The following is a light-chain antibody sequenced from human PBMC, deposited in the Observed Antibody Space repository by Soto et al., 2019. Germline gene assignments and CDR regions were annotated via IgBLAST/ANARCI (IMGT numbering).Light chain of an antibody. J-gene: IGKJ5*01. CDR1: QDISNY. CDR3: QQYDNLPIP. CDR2: DAS. Sequence: IQMTQSPSSLSASLGDRITITCQASQDISNYLNWYQQMPGKAPKLLIYDASNLETGVPSRFSGSGSGTDFTFTISNLQPEDIATYYCQQYDNLPIPFGQGTRLEI. V-gene: IGKV1-33*01.